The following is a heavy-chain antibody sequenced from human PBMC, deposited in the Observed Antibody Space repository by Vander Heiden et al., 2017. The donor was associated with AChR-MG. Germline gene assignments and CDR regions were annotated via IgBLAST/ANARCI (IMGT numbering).Heavy chain of an antibody. V-gene: IGHV1-69*01. Sequence: QVQLVQSGAEVKKPGSSVKVSCKASGGTFSSYAISWVRQAPGQGLEWMGGIIPIFGTANYAQKFQGRVTITADESTSTAYMELSSLRSEDTAVYYCARRKYYYDSSGYYRSWYFDLWCRGTLVTLSS. J-gene: IGHJ2*01. CDR1: GGTFSSYA. CDR2: IIPIFGTA. CDR3: ARRKYYYDSSGYYRSWYFDL. D-gene: IGHD3-22*01.